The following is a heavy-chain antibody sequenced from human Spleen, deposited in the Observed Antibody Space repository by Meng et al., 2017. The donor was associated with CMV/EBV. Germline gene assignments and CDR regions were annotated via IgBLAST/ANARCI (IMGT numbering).Heavy chain of an antibody. Sequence: GESLKISCAASGFTFSSYWMHWVRQFPGKGLVWVARINGDGSTTSYADSVKGRFTVSRDNSRNTLYLQMNSLGVEDTAVYYCAKDSGGFRYCSGGTCYKFDYWGQGTLVTVSS. V-gene: IGHV3-74*01. CDR2: INGDGSTT. D-gene: IGHD2-15*01. J-gene: IGHJ4*02. CDR3: AKDSGGFRYCSGGTCYKFDY. CDR1: GFTFSSYW.